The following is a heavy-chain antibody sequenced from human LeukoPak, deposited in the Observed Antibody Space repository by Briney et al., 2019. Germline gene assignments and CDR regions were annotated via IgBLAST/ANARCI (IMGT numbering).Heavy chain of an antibody. Sequence: GGSLRLSCAASGFTFSGSAMHWVRQASGKGLEWVGRIRSKPNSYATAYGVSVKGRFTISRDDSKNTVYLQMNSLKTEDTAVYYCTSVWDYGGNFDAFDIWGQGTMVTVSS. CDR3: TSVWDYGGNFDAFDI. CDR2: IRSKPNSYAT. CDR1: GFTFSGSA. D-gene: IGHD4-23*01. V-gene: IGHV3-73*01. J-gene: IGHJ3*02.